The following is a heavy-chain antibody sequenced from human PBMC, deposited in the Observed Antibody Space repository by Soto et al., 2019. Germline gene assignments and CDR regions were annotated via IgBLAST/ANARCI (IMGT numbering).Heavy chain of an antibody. CDR1: GFTFSSYG. D-gene: IGHD3-10*01. CDR2: ISYDGSNK. Sequence: QVQLVESGGGVVQPGRSLRLSCAASGFTFSSYGMHCVRQAPGKGLEWVAVISYDGSNKYYADSVKGRFTISRDNSKNTLYLQMNSLRAEDTAVYYCAKDPPLNYGSGSYPDYWGQGTLVTVSS. CDR3: AKDPPLNYGSGSYPDY. J-gene: IGHJ4*02. V-gene: IGHV3-30*18.